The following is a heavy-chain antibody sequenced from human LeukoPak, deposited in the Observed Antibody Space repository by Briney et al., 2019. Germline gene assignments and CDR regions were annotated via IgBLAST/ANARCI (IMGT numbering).Heavy chain of an antibody. J-gene: IGHJ4*02. D-gene: IGHD6-19*01. CDR3: ARDSGGIAVAGRLDY. CDR2: IWFNGRNK. Sequence: GGSLRLSCAASGFTFSTYGMHWVRQAPGKGLEWVAVIWFNGRNKYYGDSVKGRFTISRDNSKDTLYLQMNSLRAEDTAVYYCARDSGGIAVAGRLDYWGQGTLVTVSS. V-gene: IGHV3-33*08. CDR1: GFTFSTYG.